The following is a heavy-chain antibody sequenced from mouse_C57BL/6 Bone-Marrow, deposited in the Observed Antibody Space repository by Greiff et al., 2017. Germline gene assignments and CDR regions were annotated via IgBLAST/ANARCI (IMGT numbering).Heavy chain of an antibody. V-gene: IGHV5-9*01. D-gene: IGHD1-1*01. J-gene: IGHJ1*03. CDR2: ISGGGGNT. CDR1: GFTFSSYT. Sequence: EVKVVESGGGLVKPGGSLKLSCAASGFTFSSYTMSWVRQTPGKRLQWVAAISGGGGNTYYPDSVKGRFTISRDNDKSIMYLQMSSLRSEDTAWYYCSRQVTTVLATKYFDVWGTGTTVTVSS. CDR3: SRQVTTVLATKYFDV.